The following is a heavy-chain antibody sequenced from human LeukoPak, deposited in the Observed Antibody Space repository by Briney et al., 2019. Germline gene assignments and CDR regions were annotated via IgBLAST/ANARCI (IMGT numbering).Heavy chain of an antibody. Sequence: SETLSLTCTVSGGSISSSSYYWGWIRQPPGKGLEWIGRIYTSGSTNYNPSLKSRVTISVDTSKNQFSLKLSSVTAADTAVYYCAFRARGQSWFDPWGQGTLVTVSS. CDR1: GGSISSSSYY. J-gene: IGHJ5*02. D-gene: IGHD3-10*01. V-gene: IGHV4-39*07. CDR2: IYTSGST. CDR3: AFRARGQSWFDP.